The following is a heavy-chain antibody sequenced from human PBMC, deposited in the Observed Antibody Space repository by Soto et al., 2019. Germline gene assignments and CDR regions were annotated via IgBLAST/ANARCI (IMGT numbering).Heavy chain of an antibody. CDR1: GFTFSSYG. CDR2: ISYDGSNK. V-gene: IGHV3-30*18. D-gene: IGHD1-26*01. Sequence: QVQLVESGGGVVQPGRSLRLSCAASGFTFSSYGMHWVRQAPGKGLEWVAVISYDGSNKYYADSVKGRFTISRDNSKKTLYLQMNSLRAEDTAVYYCAKDREGAHFDYWGQGTLVTVSS. CDR3: AKDREGAHFDY. J-gene: IGHJ4*02.